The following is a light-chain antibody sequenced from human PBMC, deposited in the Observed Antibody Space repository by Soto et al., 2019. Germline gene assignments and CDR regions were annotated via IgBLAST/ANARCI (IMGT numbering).Light chain of an antibody. V-gene: IGKV3D-20*02. CDR1: QSVCSSH. CDR2: GAS. J-gene: IGKJ5*01. CDR3: QQRSNWPPIT. Sequence: ELVLTQSPGTLSLSPGERATLSCRASQSVCSSHLAWYQQKPGQAPRLLIYGASSRATGIPARFSGSGFGTDFTLTISSLEPEDAAVYYCQQRSNWPPITFGQGTRLEIK.